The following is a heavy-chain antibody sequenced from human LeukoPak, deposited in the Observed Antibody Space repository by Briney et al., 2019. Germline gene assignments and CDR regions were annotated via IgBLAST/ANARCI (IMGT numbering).Heavy chain of an antibody. CDR1: GFTFYDYA. CDR3: ARGYYAASVRSDY. Sequence: GGSLRLSCAASGFTFYDYAMHWVRQAPGKGLEWVSGITWNSGTIGYADSVKGRFTISRDNAKNSLYLQMNSLRAEDTALYYCARGYYAASVRSDYWGRGTLVTVSS. D-gene: IGHD3-10*01. V-gene: IGHV3-9*01. J-gene: IGHJ4*02. CDR2: ITWNSGTI.